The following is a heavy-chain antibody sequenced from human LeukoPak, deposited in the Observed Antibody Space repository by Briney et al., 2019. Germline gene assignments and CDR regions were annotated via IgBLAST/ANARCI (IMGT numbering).Heavy chain of an antibody. Sequence: SQTLSLTCAISGDSVSSNSAAWNWIRQPPSRGLEWLGRTYYRSKWYNDYAVSVKSRITINPDTSKNQFSLQLNSVTPEDTAVYYCARDWTYSSGWYNYYYGMDVWGQGTTVTVSS. CDR3: ARDWTYSSGWYNYYYGMDV. CDR1: GDSVSSNSAA. CDR2: TYYRSKWYN. D-gene: IGHD6-19*01. V-gene: IGHV6-1*01. J-gene: IGHJ6*02.